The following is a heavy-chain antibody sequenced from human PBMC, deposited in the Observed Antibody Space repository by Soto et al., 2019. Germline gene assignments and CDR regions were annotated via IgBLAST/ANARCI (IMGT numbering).Heavy chain of an antibody. D-gene: IGHD1-1*01. Sequence: QVQWVQSGAEVKKPGASVKVSGKVSGHTLTELSMHWVRLAPGTGLEWMGGFDPEDGETISAQKFQGRVTMTEDTSTDSTYLELSSLRSEDTAVYYCAAGGTRWLHSPFDYWGQGTLVTISS. J-gene: IGHJ4*02. CDR2: FDPEDGET. CDR1: GHTLTELS. V-gene: IGHV1-24*01. CDR3: AAGGTRWLHSPFDY.